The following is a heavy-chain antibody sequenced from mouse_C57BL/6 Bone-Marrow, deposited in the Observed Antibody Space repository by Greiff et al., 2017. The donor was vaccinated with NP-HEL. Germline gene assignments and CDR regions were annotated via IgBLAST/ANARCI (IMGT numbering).Heavy chain of an antibody. D-gene: IGHD5-1*01. J-gene: IGHJ2*01. CDR3: ARGGTYWYDFDY. CDR1: GYTFTTYP. CDR2: FHPYNDDT. V-gene: IGHV1-47*01. Sequence: QVQLQQSGAELVKPGASVKMSCKASGYTFTTYPIEWVKQNHGKSLEWIGNFHPYNDDTEYNEKFKNKATLTVEKSSSTVYLELSRLTSDDSSVYSCARGGTYWYDFDYWGQGTTLTVSS.